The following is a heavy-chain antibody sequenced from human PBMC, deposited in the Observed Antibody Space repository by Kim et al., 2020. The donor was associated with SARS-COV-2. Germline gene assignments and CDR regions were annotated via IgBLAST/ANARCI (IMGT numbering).Heavy chain of an antibody. D-gene: IGHD3-22*01. Sequence: GGSLRLSCAASGFTFSSYGMHWVRQAPGKGLEWVAVIWYDGSNKYYADSVKGQFTISRDNSKNTLYLQMNSLRAEDTAVYYCARGGDYDSSGFNWFDPWGQGTLVTVSS. CDR1: GFTFSSYG. CDR2: IWYDGSNK. V-gene: IGHV3-33*01. CDR3: ARGGDYDSSGFNWFDP. J-gene: IGHJ5*02.